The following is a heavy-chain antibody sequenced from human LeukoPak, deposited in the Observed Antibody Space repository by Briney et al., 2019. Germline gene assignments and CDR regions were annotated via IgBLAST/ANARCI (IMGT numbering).Heavy chain of an antibody. V-gene: IGHV1-46*01. J-gene: IGHJ3*02. CDR3: AREHPDYHGFDI. Sequence: GASVKVSCKASGYTFTNYPMHWVRQAPGQGLEWMGVIFPGGGVTEYAQKFQGRVTVTRDTSTSTVYMELSSLRSDDTAIYYCAREHPDYHGFDIWGQGTMVTVSS. CDR2: IFPGGGVT. D-gene: IGHD4-11*01. CDR1: GYTFTNYP.